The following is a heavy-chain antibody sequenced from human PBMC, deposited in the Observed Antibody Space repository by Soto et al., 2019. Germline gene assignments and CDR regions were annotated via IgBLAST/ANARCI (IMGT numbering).Heavy chain of an antibody. CDR3: ARDRRPSCCGIMSCYVNWFAP. CDR2: INPNLGDT. CDR1: GYIFTDYY. V-gene: IGHV1-2*02. Sequence: GASVKVSCKASGYIFTDYYIHWVRQVPGQGLEWMGGINPNLGDTRRAQKFQGRVAMTSDASTSTTYMELSRLSSDDTAVYYCARDRRPSCCGIMSCYVNWFAPCCPGTLVVVSS. D-gene: IGHD2-2*01. J-gene: IGHJ5*02.